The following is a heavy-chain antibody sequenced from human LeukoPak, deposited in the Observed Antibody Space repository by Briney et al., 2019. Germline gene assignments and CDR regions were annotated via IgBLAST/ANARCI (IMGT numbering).Heavy chain of an antibody. CDR3: ASLGYSKGYYYGMDV. Sequence: GGSLSFSCAASGFTFSSYWMHWFRKAPGKGLLWVSRINSDGSSTSDADSVKGRFTISRDNAKNTLYLQMNSLRAEDTALYYCASLGYSKGYYYGMDVWGQGTTVTVSS. CDR2: INSDGSST. V-gene: IGHV3-74*01. J-gene: IGHJ6*02. CDR1: GFTFSSYW. D-gene: IGHD4-11*01.